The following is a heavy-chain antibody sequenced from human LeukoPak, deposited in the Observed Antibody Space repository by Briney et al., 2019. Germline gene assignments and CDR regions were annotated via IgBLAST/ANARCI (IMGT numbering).Heavy chain of an antibody. V-gene: IGHV3-33*06. J-gene: IGHJ4*02. D-gene: IGHD3-10*01. CDR1: GLTFSSYG. CDR3: AKAAQSRLRYYGSGSYEDY. Sequence: PGGSLRLSCAASGLTFSSYGMHWVRQAPGKGLEWVAVIWYDGSNKYYADSVKGRFTISRDNSKNTLYLQMNSLRAEDTAVYYCAKAAQSRLRYYGSGSYEDYWGQGTLVTVSS. CDR2: IWYDGSNK.